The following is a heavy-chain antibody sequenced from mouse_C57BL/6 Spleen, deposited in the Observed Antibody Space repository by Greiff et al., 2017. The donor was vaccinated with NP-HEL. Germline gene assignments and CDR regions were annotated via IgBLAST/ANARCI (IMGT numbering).Heavy chain of an antibody. V-gene: IGHV1-85*01. CDR2: IYPSDGST. J-gene: IGHJ1*03. CDR1: GYTFTSYD. Sequence: QVQLKESGPELVKPGASVKLSCKASGYTFTSYDINWVKPRPGPGLEWIGWIYPSDGSTKYNEKFKGKATCTVDTSSSTAYIELHSRTSEDSAVYFCAREGRDWDFDVWGTGTTVTVSS. CDR3: AREGRDWDFDV.